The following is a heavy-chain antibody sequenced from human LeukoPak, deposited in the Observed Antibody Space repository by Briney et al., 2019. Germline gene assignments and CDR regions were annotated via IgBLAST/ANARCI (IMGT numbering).Heavy chain of an antibody. CDR3: SRDWAQRSDCFDP. D-gene: IGHD7-27*01. J-gene: IGHJ5*02. Sequence: SVKVSCKASGCTFATYGISWVRQVPGQGLEWMGWVSDHNDGPNYAQKFKDRVTMTADKSTSTAYLELRSIRSADKPVQYPSRDWAQRSDCFDPRGAGTLVTVSP. CDR2: VSDHNDGP. CDR1: GCTFATYG. V-gene: IGHV1-18*01.